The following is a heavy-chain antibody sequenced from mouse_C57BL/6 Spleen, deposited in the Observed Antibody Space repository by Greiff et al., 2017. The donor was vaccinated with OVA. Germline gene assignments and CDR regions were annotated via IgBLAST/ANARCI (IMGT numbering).Heavy chain of an antibody. CDR2: IDPSDSYT. V-gene: IGHV1-69*01. D-gene: IGHD1-1*01. J-gene: IGHJ2*01. CDR1: GYTFTSYW. CDR3: ARRHYGLDY. Sequence: VQLQQPGAELVMPGASVKLSCKASGYTFTSYWMHWVKQRPGQGLEWIGEIDPSDSYTNYNQKFKGKSTLTVDKSSSTAYMQLSSLTSEDSAVYYCARRHYGLDYWGQGTTLTVSS.